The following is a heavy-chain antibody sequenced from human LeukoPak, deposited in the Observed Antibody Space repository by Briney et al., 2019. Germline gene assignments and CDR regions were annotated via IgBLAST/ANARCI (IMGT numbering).Heavy chain of an antibody. D-gene: IGHD3-9*01. J-gene: IGHJ4*02. CDR1: GGSISSTGYY. V-gene: IGHV4-39*02. Sequence: SETLSLTCTVSGGSISSTGYYWDWIRQPPGKGLEWIGNIYYSGINYYNPSLRSRVTISVNTSKNQFSLKVSSVTAADAAVYYCVRDDILTGSFDFWGQGTLVTVSS. CDR2: IYYSGIN. CDR3: VRDDILTGSFDF.